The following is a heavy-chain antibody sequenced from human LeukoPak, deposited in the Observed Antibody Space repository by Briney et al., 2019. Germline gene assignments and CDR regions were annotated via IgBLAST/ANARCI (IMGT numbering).Heavy chain of an antibody. Sequence: GGSLRLSCAASGFTVSDSYMSWVRQAPGKGLEWVSVFYSGGTTYYADSVKGRFTISRDNSKNTLYLQMDSLRAEDTAVYYCARDTPHWPSFAYWGQGTLVTVSS. D-gene: IGHD1-1*01. CDR1: GFTVSDSY. V-gene: IGHV3-66*01. J-gene: IGHJ4*02. CDR3: ARDTPHWPSFAY. CDR2: FYSGGTT.